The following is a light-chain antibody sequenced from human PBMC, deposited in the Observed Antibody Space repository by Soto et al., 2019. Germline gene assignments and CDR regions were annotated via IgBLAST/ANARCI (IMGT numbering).Light chain of an antibody. CDR1: SSDVGGYNY. CDR2: EVT. J-gene: IGLJ3*02. V-gene: IGLV2-8*01. Sequence: QSALTQPPSASGSLGQSVTISCTGTSSDVGGYNYVSWYQQHPGKAPKVMIYEVTKRPSGVPDRFSGSKSGNTASLTVSGLQADDESDYYCSTYYSNNLWVFGGGTKVTVL. CDR3: STYYSNNLWV.